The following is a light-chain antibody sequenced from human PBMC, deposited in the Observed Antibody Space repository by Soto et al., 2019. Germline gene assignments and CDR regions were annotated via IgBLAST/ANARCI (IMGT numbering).Light chain of an antibody. CDR2: DAS. V-gene: IGKV1-33*01. J-gene: IGKJ3*01. Sequence: DIQMTQSPSSLSASVGDRVTITCQASQDISNYLNWYQQKPGKAPKLLIYDASNLETGVPSRFSGSGSGKEFTFTISSLQPEDIATYYCQQYDNLLFTFGPGTKVDIK. CDR1: QDISNY. CDR3: QQYDNLLFT.